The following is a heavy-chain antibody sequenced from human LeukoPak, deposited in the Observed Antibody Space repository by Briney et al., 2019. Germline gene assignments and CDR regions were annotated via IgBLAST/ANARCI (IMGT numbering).Heavy chain of an antibody. Sequence: GGSLRLSCAASGFTVSSKFMSWVRQAPGKGLERVSVIYNDGSTYYADSVKGRFTISRDDSKNTLYIQMNSLRAEDTAVYYCARNMVQGVSAPDYWGQGTLVTVSS. D-gene: IGHD3-10*01. J-gene: IGHJ4*02. CDR1: GFTVSSKF. V-gene: IGHV3-53*01. CDR2: IYNDGST. CDR3: ARNMVQGVSAPDY.